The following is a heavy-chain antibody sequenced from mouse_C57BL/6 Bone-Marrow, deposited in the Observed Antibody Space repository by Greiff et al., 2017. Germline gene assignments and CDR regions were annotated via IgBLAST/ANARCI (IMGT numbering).Heavy chain of an antibody. D-gene: IGHD2-12*01. Sequence: EVQLQESGPVLVKPGASVKMSCKASGYTFTDYYMNWVKQSHGKSLEWIGVINPYNGGTSYNQKFKGKATLTVDKSSSTAYMELNSLTSEDSAVYYCASLYDVLWYFDVWGTGTTVTVSS. CDR1: GYTFTDYY. V-gene: IGHV1-19*01. J-gene: IGHJ1*03. CDR2: INPYNGGT. CDR3: ASLYDVLWYFDV.